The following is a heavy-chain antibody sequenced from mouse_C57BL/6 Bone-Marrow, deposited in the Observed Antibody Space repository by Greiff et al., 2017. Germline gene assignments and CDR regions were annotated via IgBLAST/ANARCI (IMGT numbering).Heavy chain of an antibody. D-gene: IGHD1-2*01. V-gene: IGHV5-4*01. Sequence: EVHLVESGGGLVKPGGSLKLSCAASGFTFSSYAMSWVRQTPEKRLEWVATISDGGSYPYYPDNVQGRFTISRDNAKNYLYLHMSHLQSEDADMYYCARDGYAGFDYWGQGTTLTVSS. J-gene: IGHJ2*01. CDR1: GFTFSSYA. CDR2: ISDGGSYP. CDR3: ARDGYAGFDY.